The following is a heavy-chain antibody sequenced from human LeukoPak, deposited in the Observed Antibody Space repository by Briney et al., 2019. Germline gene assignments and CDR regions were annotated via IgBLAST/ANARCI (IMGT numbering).Heavy chain of an antibody. CDR3: AKDRGGRWLQLDS. CDR1: GFTFSSYG. CDR2: IWYDGSKK. J-gene: IGHJ4*02. Sequence: GGSLRLSCAASGFTFSSYGMHWVRQAPGKGLERVAVIWYDGSKKYYADSVKGGFSISRDNSKNTLYLQMNSLRAEDTAIYHCAKDRGGRWLQLDSWGQGTLVTVSS. D-gene: IGHD5-24*01. V-gene: IGHV3-33*06.